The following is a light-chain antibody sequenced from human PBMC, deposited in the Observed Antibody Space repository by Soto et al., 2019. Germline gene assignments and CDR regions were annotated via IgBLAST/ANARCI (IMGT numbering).Light chain of an antibody. J-gene: IGLJ2*01. V-gene: IGLV2-11*01. CDR1: SRDIGGYNH. CDR3: CSYSGSRLI. Sequence: QSALTQPRSVSGSPGQSVTISCTGTSRDIGGYNHVSWYQQHPGKAPKLIIYDVAKRPSGVPDRFSGSKSGNTASLTISGLQPEDEADYSCCSYSGSRLIFGGGTKLNVL. CDR2: DVA.